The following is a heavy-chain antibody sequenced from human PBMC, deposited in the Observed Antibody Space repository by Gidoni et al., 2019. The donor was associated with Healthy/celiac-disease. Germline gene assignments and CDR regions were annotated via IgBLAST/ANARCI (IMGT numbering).Heavy chain of an antibody. CDR3: ARNIARAAVDV. Sequence: QVQLQESGPGLVKPSETLSLTCTVPGGSISSYYWSWIRQPPGKGLEWIGYIYYSGSTNYNPSLKSRVTISVDTSKNQFSLKLSSVTAADTAVYYCARNIARAAVDVWGQGTTVTVSS. J-gene: IGHJ6*02. D-gene: IGHD6-13*01. V-gene: IGHV4-59*08. CDR2: IYYSGST. CDR1: GGSISSYY.